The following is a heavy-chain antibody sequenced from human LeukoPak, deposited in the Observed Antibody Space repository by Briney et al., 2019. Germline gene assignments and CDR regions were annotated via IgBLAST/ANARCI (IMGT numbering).Heavy chain of an antibody. CDR2: INPNSAGT. Sequence: GASVKVACKAYGYTFTGYYMHWVRQAPGQGLEWIGWINPNSAGTNYAQKLQGRDTMSRDTSISTAYMELSRLRSDDTAVYYCAREKAADCSSTSCYYYYYYMDVWGKGTTVTVSS. CDR1: GYTFTGYY. CDR3: AREKAADCSSTSCYYYYYYMDV. D-gene: IGHD2-2*01. V-gene: IGHV1-2*02. J-gene: IGHJ6*03.